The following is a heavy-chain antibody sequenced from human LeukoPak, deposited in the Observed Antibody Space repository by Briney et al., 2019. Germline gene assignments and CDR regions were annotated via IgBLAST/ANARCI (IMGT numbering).Heavy chain of an antibody. J-gene: IGHJ4*02. CDR3: ARDLNYYDSSGYGH. CDR2: IYSGGSP. V-gene: IGHV3-53*01. Sequence: GGSLRLSCAASGFTFSTNYMSWVRQAPGKGLEWVSVIYSGGSPYYADSVKGRFTISRDNSKNTLYLQMNSLRAEDTAEYYCARDLNYYDSSGYGHWGQGTLVTVSS. CDR1: GFTFSTNY. D-gene: IGHD3-22*01.